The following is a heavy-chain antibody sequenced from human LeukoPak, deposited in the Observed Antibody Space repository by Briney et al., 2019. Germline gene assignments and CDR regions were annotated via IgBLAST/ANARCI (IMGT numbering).Heavy chain of an antibody. J-gene: IGHJ4*02. CDR3: ARDLPKYYYGSGTFDY. Sequence: PGRSLRLSCAASGFTFSSYWMSWVRQAPGKGLEWVANIKQDGSEKYYVDSVKGRFTISRDNAKNSLYLQMNSLRAEDTAVYYCARDLPKYYYGSGTFDYWGQGTLVTVSS. D-gene: IGHD3-10*01. V-gene: IGHV3-7*01. CDR1: GFTFSSYW. CDR2: IKQDGSEK.